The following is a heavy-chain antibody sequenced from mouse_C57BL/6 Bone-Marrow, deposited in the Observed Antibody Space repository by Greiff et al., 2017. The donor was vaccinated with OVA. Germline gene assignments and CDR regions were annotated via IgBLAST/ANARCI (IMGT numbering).Heavy chain of an antibody. D-gene: IGHD1-1*02. CDR3: TTLLYYDAMDY. CDR1: GFNIKDDY. J-gene: IGHJ4*01. CDR2: IDPENGDT. V-gene: IGHV14-4*01. Sequence: EVQLQESGAELVRPGASVKLSCTASGFNIKDDYMHWVKQRPEQGLEWIGWIDPENGDTEYASKFQGKATITADTSSNTAYLQLSSLTSEDTAVYYCTTLLYYDAMDYWGQGTSVTVSS.